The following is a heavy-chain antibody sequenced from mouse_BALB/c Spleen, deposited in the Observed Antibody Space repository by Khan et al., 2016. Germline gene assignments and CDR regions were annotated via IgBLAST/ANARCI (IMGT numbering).Heavy chain of an antibody. CDR1: GYSITSNYA. J-gene: IGHJ4*01. CDR3: ARCGGLRGTYYYAMDY. D-gene: IGHD1-1*01. V-gene: IGHV3-2*02. Sequence: EVQLQESGPGLVKPSQSLSLTCTVTGYSITSNYAWNWIRQFPGNKLEWMGYITYSGGTSYNPSLKSRISITRDTSKNQFFLQLHSVTTEDTATYYCARCGGLRGTYYYAMDYWGQGTSVTVSS. CDR2: ITYSGGT.